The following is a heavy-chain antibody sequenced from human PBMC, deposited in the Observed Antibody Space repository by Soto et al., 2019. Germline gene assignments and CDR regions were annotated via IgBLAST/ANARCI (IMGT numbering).Heavy chain of an antibody. V-gene: IGHV4-4*07. CDR3: ARQAYYYDSSGYYSGYFDY. CDR2: IYTSGST. J-gene: IGHJ4*02. CDR1: GGSISSYY. D-gene: IGHD3-22*01. Sequence: PSETLSLTCTVSGGSISSYYWSWIRQPAGKGLEWIGRIYTSGSTNYNPSLKSRVTMSVDTSKNQFSLKLSSVTAADTAVYYCARQAYYYDSSGYYSGYFDYWGQGTLVTVSS.